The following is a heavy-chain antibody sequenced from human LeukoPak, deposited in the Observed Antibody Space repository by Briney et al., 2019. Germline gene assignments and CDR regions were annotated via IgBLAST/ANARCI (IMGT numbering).Heavy chain of an antibody. J-gene: IGHJ5*02. CDR2: IDKKDNLYAT. CDR1: GFTFSGSA. Sequence: GGSLKLSCAASGFTFSGSAIHWVRQSSGKGLEWVGHIDKKDNLYATTSAASVTGRFTISRDDSKNTAYLQMNSLKTEDTALYYCTRDSGTYNWLDPWGQGTLVTVSS. D-gene: IGHD1-26*01. CDR3: TRDSGTYNWLDP. V-gene: IGHV3-73*01.